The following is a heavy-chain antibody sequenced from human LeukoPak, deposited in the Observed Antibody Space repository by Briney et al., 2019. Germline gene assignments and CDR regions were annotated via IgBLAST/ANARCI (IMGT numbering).Heavy chain of an antibody. J-gene: IGHJ6*02. D-gene: IGHD2-2*01. CDR2: ISYDGSNE. V-gene: IGHV3-30*03. CDR3: ARVRAGYCTSTSCYTGMAV. Sequence: GGSLRLSCAASGFTFSSYGMHWVRQAPGKGLEWVALISYDGSNEYYADSVRGRFTISRDSSKFTLYMQMNSLRAEDTAVYYCARVRAGYCTSTSCYTGMAVWGQGTTVTVSS. CDR1: GFTFSSYG.